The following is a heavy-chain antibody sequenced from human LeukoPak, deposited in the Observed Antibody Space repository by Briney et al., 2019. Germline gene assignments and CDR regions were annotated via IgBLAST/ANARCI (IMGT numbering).Heavy chain of an antibody. V-gene: IGHV3-7*01. D-gene: IGHD3-22*01. Sequence: PGGSLRPSCAASGFTFSSYWMSWVRQAPGKGLEWVANIKQDGSEKYYMDSVKGRFTISRDNAKNSLYLQINSLRAEDTAVYYCARDQSGYYDSSGYPDAFDIWGQGTMVTVSS. CDR3: ARDQSGYYDSSGYPDAFDI. CDR1: GFTFSSYW. CDR2: IKQDGSEK. J-gene: IGHJ3*02.